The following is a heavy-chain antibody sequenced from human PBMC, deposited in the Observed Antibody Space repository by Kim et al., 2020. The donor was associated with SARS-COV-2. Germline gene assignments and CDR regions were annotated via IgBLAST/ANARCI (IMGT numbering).Heavy chain of an antibody. CDR3: ARDHSGGSYFDY. J-gene: IGHJ4*02. Sequence: SYTQKFQGGLTMTRDTSTSTVYMVLSSLRSDDTAVYYCARDHSGGSYFDYWGQGTLVTVSS. V-gene: IGHV1-46*01. D-gene: IGHD3-10*01.